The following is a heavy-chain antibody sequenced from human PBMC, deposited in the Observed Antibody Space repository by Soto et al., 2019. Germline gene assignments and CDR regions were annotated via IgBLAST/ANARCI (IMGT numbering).Heavy chain of an antibody. Sequence: SPTLSLTCAISGDSVSSNSAAWNWIRQSPSRGLEWLGRTYYRSKWYNDYAVSVKSRITINPDTSKNQFSLQLNSVTPEDTAVYYCARALGYSSSSGFDYWGQGTLVTVSS. CDR2: TYYRSKWYN. V-gene: IGHV6-1*01. J-gene: IGHJ4*02. CDR3: ARALGYSSSSGFDY. CDR1: GDSVSSNSAA. D-gene: IGHD6-6*01.